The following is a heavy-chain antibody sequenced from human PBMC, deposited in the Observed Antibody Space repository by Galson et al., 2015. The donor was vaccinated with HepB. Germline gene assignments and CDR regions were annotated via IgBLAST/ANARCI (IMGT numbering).Heavy chain of an antibody. Sequence: QSGAEVKKPGESLKISCKGSGYSFTSYWIGWVRQMPGKGLEWMGIIFPGDSNTRCSPSFQGQVTISADKSISTAYLQWSSLKASDSAMYYCARGEYCSTITCSLDYWGQGTLVTVSS. CDR2: IFPGDSNT. D-gene: IGHD2-2*01. CDR1: GYSFTSYW. V-gene: IGHV5-51*01. J-gene: IGHJ4*02. CDR3: ARGEYCSTITCSLDY.